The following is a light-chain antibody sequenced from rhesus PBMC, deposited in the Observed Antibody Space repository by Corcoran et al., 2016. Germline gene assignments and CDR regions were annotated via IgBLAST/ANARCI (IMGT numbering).Light chain of an antibody. Sequence: DIVMTQSPATLSLSPGERGTLSCRTSQSVSSKLAWYQQKPGQAPKLRIFGASRQATGIPERFSGRGSGTEFCLSSSSLEPEDVGIYYWQQDYSWPLTFGGGTKVELK. CDR3: QQDYSWPLT. CDR1: QSVSSK. CDR2: GAS. V-gene: IGKV3-42*01. J-gene: IGKJ4*01.